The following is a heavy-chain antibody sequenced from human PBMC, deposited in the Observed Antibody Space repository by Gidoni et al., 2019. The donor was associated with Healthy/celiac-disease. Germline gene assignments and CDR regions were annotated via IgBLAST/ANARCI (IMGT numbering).Heavy chain of an antibody. J-gene: IGHJ4*02. CDR1: GFTFSSYA. D-gene: IGHD6-19*01. V-gene: IGHV3-30-3*01. CDR3: ARDRVAWLAGYYFDY. Sequence: QVQLVESGGGVVQPGRSLRLSCAAYGFTFSSYAMHWVRQAPGKGLEWVAVISYDGSNKYYADSVKGRFTISRDNSKNTLYLQMNSLRAEDTAVYYCARDRVAWLAGYYFDYWGQGTLVTVSS. CDR2: ISYDGSNK.